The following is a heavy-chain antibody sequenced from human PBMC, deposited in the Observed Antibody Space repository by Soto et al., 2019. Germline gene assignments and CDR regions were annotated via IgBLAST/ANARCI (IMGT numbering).Heavy chain of an antibody. J-gene: IGHJ4*02. CDR1: GGSVSSYS. Sequence: SETLSLTCTVSGGSVSSYSWTWVRQPPGKGLEWVGYVYYSGSTHYNPSLKSRVTISLDTSKNQFSLKLTSVTAADTAMYFCASSPPAMVAPNIWGQGTLVTVSS. D-gene: IGHD5-18*01. CDR2: VYYSGST. V-gene: IGHV4-59*02. CDR3: ASSPPAMVAPNI.